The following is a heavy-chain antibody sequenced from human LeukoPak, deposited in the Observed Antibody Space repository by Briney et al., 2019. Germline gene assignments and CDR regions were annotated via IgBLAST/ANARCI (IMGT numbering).Heavy chain of an antibody. CDR3: ARDNCGGDCYTYYFDS. J-gene: IGHJ4*02. D-gene: IGHD2-21*02. Sequence: GGSLRLSCAASGFTFSSSGMHWVRQAPGRGLEWVAVIWYDGSNKYYADSVKGRFTISRDNSKNTLYLQVNSLRAEDTAVHYCARDNCGGDCYTYYFDSWGQGTLVTVSS. V-gene: IGHV3-33*01. CDR1: GFTFSSSG. CDR2: IWYDGSNK.